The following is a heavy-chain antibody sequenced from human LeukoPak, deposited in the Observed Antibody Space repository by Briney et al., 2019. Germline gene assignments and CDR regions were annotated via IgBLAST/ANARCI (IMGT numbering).Heavy chain of an antibody. CDR2: ISGSSSTI. Sequence: GGSLRLSCAASGFTFSSYSMNWVRQAPGKGLEWVSYISGSSSTIYYADSVKGRFTISRDNAKNSLYLQMNSLRDEDTAVYYCARINAGEYYDFWSGYYTKPYYYYGMDVWGQGTTVTVSS. CDR1: GFTFSSYS. D-gene: IGHD3-3*01. CDR3: ARINAGEYYDFWSGYYTKPYYYYGMDV. V-gene: IGHV3-48*02. J-gene: IGHJ6*02.